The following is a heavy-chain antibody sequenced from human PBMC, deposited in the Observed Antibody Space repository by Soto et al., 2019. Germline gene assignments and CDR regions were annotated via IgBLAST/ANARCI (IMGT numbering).Heavy chain of an antibody. CDR3: ARGLLYATTYFDY. CDR1: GDTFTTNS. CDR2: IIPVVGTT. V-gene: IGHV1-69*06. J-gene: IGHJ4*02. Sequence: QVQLVQSGAEVKKPGSSVKVSCKASGDTFTTNSLNWVRQAPGQGREWMGGIIPVVGTTKYAQKYQDRVTITADKSTNTAYMELSSLRSDDTAVYYCARGLLYATTYFDYWGQGTPVTVSS. D-gene: IGHD2-8*01.